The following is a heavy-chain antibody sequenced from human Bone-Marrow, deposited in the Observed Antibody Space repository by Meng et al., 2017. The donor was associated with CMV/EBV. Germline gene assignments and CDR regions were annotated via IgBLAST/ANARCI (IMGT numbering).Heavy chain of an antibody. CDR3: AKVRGSGLIWFGEIDY. Sequence: GESLKISCAASGFTFSSYAMSWVRQAPGKGLEWVSVIYSGGSSTYYADSVKGRFTISRDNSKNTLYLQMNSPRAEDTAVYYCAKVRGSGLIWFGEIDYWGQGTLVTVSS. CDR1: GFTFSSYA. D-gene: IGHD3-10*01. V-gene: IGHV3-23*03. CDR2: IYSGGSST. J-gene: IGHJ4*02.